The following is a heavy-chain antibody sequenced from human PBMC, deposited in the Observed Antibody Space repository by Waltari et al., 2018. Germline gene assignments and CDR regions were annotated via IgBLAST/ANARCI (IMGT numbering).Heavy chain of an antibody. Sequence: QVQLVQSGAEVKKPGSSVKVSCKASGGTFSSYAISWVSHAPGQGLEWMGGISPIFGTANYAQKFQGRVTITADESTSTAYMELSSLRSEDTAVYYCASTSGYPPLLYFQHWGQGTLVTVSS. D-gene: IGHD3-3*01. J-gene: IGHJ1*01. CDR2: ISPIFGTA. CDR1: GGTFSSYA. CDR3: ASTSGYPPLLYFQH. V-gene: IGHV1-69*01.